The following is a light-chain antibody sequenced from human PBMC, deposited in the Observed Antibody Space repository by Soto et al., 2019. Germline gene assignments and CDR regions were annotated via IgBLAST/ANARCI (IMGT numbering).Light chain of an antibody. CDR1: QSVSNTY. J-gene: IGKJ1*01. CDR3: QQYCSSST. Sequence: CVSLGGSATISNKASQSVSNTYLAWYQQKPGQAPRLLIFRASTRATGIPDRFSGSGSGTDFTLTISIRQRDDLALYYGQQYCSSSTFAQGTKVDIK. V-gene: IGKV3-20*01. CDR2: RAS.